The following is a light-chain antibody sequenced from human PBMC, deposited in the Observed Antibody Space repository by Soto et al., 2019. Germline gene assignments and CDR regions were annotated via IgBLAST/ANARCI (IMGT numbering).Light chain of an antibody. V-gene: IGKV1-5*03. CDR1: QTISSW. CDR3: QHYHCYSEG. J-gene: IGKJ3*01. Sequence: IQMYISPSTLSGKIKDIVSMTVRASQTISSWLAWYQQKPGKAPKLLIYKASTLKSGVPSRFSGSGSGTEFTLTISSLQPDDFTTYYCQHYHCYSEGFGHVGIVDVK. CDR2: KAS.